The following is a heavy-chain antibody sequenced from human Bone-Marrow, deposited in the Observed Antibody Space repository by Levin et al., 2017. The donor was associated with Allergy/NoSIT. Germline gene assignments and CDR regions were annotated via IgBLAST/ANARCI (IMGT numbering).Heavy chain of an antibody. V-gene: IGHV3-23*01. Sequence: LSLPCAASGFTFRSYAMSWVRQAPGKGLEWVSAISGSGGSTYYADSVKGRFTISRDNSKNTLYLQMNSLRAEDTAVYYCAKADIVVVPAAMGLDGMDVWGQGTTVTVSS. CDR1: GFTFRSYA. CDR2: ISGSGGST. D-gene: IGHD2-2*01. CDR3: AKADIVVVPAAMGLDGMDV. J-gene: IGHJ6*02.